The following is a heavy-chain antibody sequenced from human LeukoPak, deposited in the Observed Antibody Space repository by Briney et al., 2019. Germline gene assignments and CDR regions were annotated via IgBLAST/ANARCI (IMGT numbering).Heavy chain of an antibody. CDR2: IYTSGST. Sequence: PSETLSLTCTVSGGSISSYYWSWIRQPAGKGLEWIGRIYTSGSTNYNPSLKSRVTMSVDTSKNQFSLKLSSVTAADTAVYYCARDQNYGAFTIFGVVIASAFDIWGQGTMVTVSS. CDR3: ARDQNYGAFTIFGVVIASAFDI. J-gene: IGHJ3*02. V-gene: IGHV4-4*07. D-gene: IGHD3-3*01. CDR1: GGSISSYY.